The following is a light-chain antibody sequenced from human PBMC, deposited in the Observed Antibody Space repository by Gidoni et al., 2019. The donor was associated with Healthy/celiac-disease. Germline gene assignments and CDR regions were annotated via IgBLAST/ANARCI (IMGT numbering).Light chain of an antibody. CDR3: QSADSTGTYRV. CDR2: KDS. V-gene: IGLV3-25*03. J-gene: IGLJ2*01. CDR1: ALPKQY. Sequence: SYELTQPPSFSVSPGQTARITCSGDALPKQYAYWYQQKPGQAPVLVIYKDSERPSGMPERFSGSSSWTTVTLIISGVQAEDEADYYCQSADSTGTYRVFGGGTKLTVL.